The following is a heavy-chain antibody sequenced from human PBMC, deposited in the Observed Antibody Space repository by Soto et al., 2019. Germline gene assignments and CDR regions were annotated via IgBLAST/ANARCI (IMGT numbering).Heavy chain of an antibody. CDR3: AEERRGIAAAGHDAFDI. CDR2: INPSGGST. V-gene: IGHV1-46*01. D-gene: IGHD6-13*01. J-gene: IGHJ3*02. Sequence: ASVKVSCKASGYTFTSYYMHWVRQAPGQGLEWMGIINPSGGSTSYAQKFQGRVTMTRDTSTSTVYMELSSLRSEDTAVYYCAEERRGIAAAGHDAFDIWGQRTMVIVSS. CDR1: GYTFTSYY.